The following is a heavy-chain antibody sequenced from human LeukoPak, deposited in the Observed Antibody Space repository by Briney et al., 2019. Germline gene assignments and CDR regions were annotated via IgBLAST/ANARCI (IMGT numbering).Heavy chain of an antibody. CDR1: GGTFSSHA. V-gene: IGHV1-69*06. CDR2: IIPIFGTA. J-gene: IGHJ6*03. CDR3: ARGGHSSNNYYYYYYMDV. D-gene: IGHD3-3*02. Sequence: GASVKVSCKASGGTFSSHAISWVRQAPGQGLEWMGGIIPIFGTANYAQKFQGRVTITADKSTSTAYMELSSLRSDDTAVYYCARGGHSSNNYYYYYYMDVWGKGTTVTVSS.